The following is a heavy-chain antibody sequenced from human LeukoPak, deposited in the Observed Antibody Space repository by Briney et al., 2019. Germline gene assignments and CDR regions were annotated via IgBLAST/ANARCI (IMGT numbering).Heavy chain of an antibody. J-gene: IGHJ5*02. CDR3: ARVGNPLVTVFAWFDP. CDR1: GGSFSGYY. D-gene: IGHD3-3*01. CDR2: INHSGST. V-gene: IGHV4-34*01. Sequence: SETLSLTCAVYGGSFSGYYWSWIRQPPGKGLEWIGEINHSGSTNYNPSLKSRVTISVDTSKNQSSLKLSSVTAADTAVYYCARVGNPLVTVFAWFDPWGQGTLVTVSS.